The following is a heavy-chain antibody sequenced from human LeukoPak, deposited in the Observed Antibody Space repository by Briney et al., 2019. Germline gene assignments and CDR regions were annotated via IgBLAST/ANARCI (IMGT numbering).Heavy chain of an antibody. J-gene: IGHJ6*03. D-gene: IGHD2-2*01. CDR1: GFTFSSYA. CDR3: AKGGREDGYCSSTSCPPRGIAAQYYYYMDV. CDR2: ISGSGGST. Sequence: GGSLRLSCAASGFTFSSYAMSWVRQAPGKGLEWVSAISGSGGSTYYADSVKGRFTISRDNSKNTLNLQMNSLRAEDTAVYYCAKGGREDGYCSSTSCPPRGIAAQYYYYMDVWGKGTTVTVSS. V-gene: IGHV3-23*01.